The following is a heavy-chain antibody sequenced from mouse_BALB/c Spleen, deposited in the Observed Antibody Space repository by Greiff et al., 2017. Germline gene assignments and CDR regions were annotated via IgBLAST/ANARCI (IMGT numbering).Heavy chain of an antibody. D-gene: IGHD1-2*01. CDR3: ARRLLYAMDY. J-gene: IGHJ4*01. V-gene: IGHV3-2*02. Sequence: EVQLQESGPGLVKPSQSLSLTCTVTGYSITSAYAWNWIRQFPGNKLEWMGYISYSGSTSYNPSLKSRISITRDTSKNQFFLQLNSVTTEDTATYYCARRLLYAMDYWGQGTSVTVSS. CDR2: ISYSGST. CDR1: GYSITSAYA.